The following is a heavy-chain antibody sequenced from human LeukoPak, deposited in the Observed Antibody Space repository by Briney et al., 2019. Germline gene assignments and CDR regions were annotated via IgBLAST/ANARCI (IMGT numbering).Heavy chain of an antibody. CDR3: AREGRYRYGYNEYHSYMDI. J-gene: IGHJ6*03. D-gene: IGHD5-24*01. Sequence: PSETLSLTCSVSGDSISSSSSYWGWIRQPPGKGLEWIGYIYYSGSTNYNPSLKSRVTISVDTSKNQFSLKLSSVTAAETAVYYCAREGRYRYGYNEYHSYMDIWGKGTTVTVSS. V-gene: IGHV4-61*01. CDR1: GDSISSSSSY. CDR2: IYYSGST.